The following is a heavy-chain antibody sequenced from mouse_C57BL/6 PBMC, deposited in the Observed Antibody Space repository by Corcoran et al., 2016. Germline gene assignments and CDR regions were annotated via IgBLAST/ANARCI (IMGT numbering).Heavy chain of an antibody. Sequence: QVQLQQSGAELVKPGASVKLSCKASGYTFTEYTIHWVKQRSGQGLEWIGWFYPGSGSIKYNEKFKDKATLTADKSSSTVYMEVSRLTSEDSAVYFCARHEEDYYGSSANYAMDYWGQGTSVTVSS. D-gene: IGHD1-1*01. CDR3: ARHEEDYYGSSANYAMDY. CDR2: FYPGSGSI. J-gene: IGHJ4*01. CDR1: GYTFTEYT. V-gene: IGHV1-62-2*01.